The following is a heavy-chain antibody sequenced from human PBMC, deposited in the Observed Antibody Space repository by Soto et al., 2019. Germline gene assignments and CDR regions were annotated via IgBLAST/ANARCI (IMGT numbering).Heavy chain of an antibody. V-gene: IGHV3-23*01. CDR3: AKDPRSRTHFDY. CDR2: ISGSGGST. CDR1: GFTFSSYA. J-gene: IGHJ4*02. Sequence: EVQLLESGGGLVQPGGSLRLSCAASGFTFSSYAMSWVREAPGKGLEWVSAISGSGGSTYYADSVKGRLTISRDNSKNTLYLQMNSLRAEDTAVYYCAKDPRSRTHFDYWGQGTLVTVSS.